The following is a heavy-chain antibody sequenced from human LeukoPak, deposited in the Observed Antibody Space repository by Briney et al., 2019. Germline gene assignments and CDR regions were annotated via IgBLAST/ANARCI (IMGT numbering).Heavy chain of an antibody. D-gene: IGHD3-9*01. CDR1: GVTFDDYA. V-gene: IGHV3-9*03. Sequence: GGSLRLSCAASGVTFDDYAMHWVRQAPGKGLEWVSGISWNSGSIGYADSVKGRFTISRDNAKNSLYLQMNSLRAEDMALYYCAKDGNDILTEYYFDYWGQGTLVTVSS. J-gene: IGHJ4*02. CDR2: ISWNSGSI. CDR3: AKDGNDILTEYYFDY.